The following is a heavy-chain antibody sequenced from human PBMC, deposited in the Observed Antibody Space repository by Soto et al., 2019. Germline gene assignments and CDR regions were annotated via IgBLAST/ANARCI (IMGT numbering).Heavy chain of an antibody. J-gene: IGHJ4*02. Sequence: QVQLVQSGAEVKKPGASVKVSCKASGYTFITYGINWVRQAPGQGLEWMAWISAYNGNTYYAQNFQGRVTITTDTSTSTAYRELRSVRSDDTAIYYCARGTYKDFWGQGTLVTVSS. D-gene: IGHD1-1*01. CDR1: GYTFITYG. CDR3: ARGTYKDF. V-gene: IGHV1-18*01. CDR2: ISAYNGNT.